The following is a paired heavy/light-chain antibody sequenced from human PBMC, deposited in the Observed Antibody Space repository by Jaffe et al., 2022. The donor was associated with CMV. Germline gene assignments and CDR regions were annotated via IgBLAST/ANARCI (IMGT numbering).Heavy chain of an antibody. J-gene: IGHJ6*03. CDR3: ARTRRGRAGSGTISWGPRYKFYYYMDV. CDR1: GFSLSSSGMS. CDR2: VDWADDH. D-gene: IGHD6-13*01. Sequence: QVTLRESGPALVKPTQTLTLTCTFSGFSLSSSGMSVSWIRRPPGRALEWLGRVDWADDHYYTSSLKTRLTISRDTSKNQVVLRLTNMDPVDTATYYCARTRRGRAGSGTISWGPRYKFYYYMDVWGKGTSVTVSS. V-gene: IGHV2-70*15.
Light chain of an antibody. CDR1: NIGGKT. J-gene: IGLJ2*01. V-gene: IGLV3-21*04. CDR3: QVWDSTSDHVV. CDR2: YDN. Sequence: SYVLTQPPSVSVAPGETAKITCGGSNIGGKTVHWYQQRPGQAPLLVIYYDNDRPSGITDRFSGSNSGNTATLTINRVEAGDEADYYCQVWDSTSDHVVFGGGTELTVL.